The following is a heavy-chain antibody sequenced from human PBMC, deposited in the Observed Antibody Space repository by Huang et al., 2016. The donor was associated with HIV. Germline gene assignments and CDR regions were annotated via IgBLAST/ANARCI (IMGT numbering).Heavy chain of an antibody. V-gene: IGHV4-39*01. J-gene: IGHJ4*02. CDR2: MYYSGLT. D-gene: IGHD3-3*01. CDR3: VRHRPNYDFWSGYYPYFDD. CDR1: GCSISSSVYY. Sequence: QVQLQESGRGLVKPSETLSLTCTVSGCSISSSVYYWGWIRQSPGKGLEWIGSMYYSGLTYYNPSLKSRVTISAYTSNSQFSLKLTSVTAADAAVYYCVRHRPNYDFWSGYYPYFDDWGQGTLVTVSS.